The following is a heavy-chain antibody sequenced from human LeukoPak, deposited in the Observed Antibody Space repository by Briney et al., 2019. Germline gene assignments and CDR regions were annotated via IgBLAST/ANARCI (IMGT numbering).Heavy chain of an antibody. J-gene: IGHJ6*03. CDR1: GFTFDDFG. V-gene: IGHV3-20*04. Sequence: GGALRLSCAASGFTFDDFGMSWVPPGPGEGGEWVSGINWNGGSTVYADSVKGRFTISRDNAKNSLYLQMNSLRAEDTALYYCARDRSHYMDVWGKGTTVTVSS. CDR2: INWNGGST. CDR3: ARDRSHYMDV.